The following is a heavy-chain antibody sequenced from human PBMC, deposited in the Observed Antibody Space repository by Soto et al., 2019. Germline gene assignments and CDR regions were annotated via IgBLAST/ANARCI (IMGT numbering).Heavy chain of an antibody. CDR3: ARVALTYCSSTRCAARGDYFDY. CDR2: ISAYNGNT. D-gene: IGHD2-2*01. Sequence: QVQLVQSGAEVKKPGASVKVSCKASGYTFTSYGISWVRQAPGQGLEWMGWISAYNGNTNYAQKLQGRVTMTTDTSTSTAYMELRSLRSDDTAVYYCARVALTYCSSTRCAARGDYFDYWGQGTLVTVSS. J-gene: IGHJ4*02. V-gene: IGHV1-18*01. CDR1: GYTFTSYG.